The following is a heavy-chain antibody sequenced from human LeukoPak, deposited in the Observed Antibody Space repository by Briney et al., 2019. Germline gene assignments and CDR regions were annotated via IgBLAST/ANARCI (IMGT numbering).Heavy chain of an antibody. Sequence: GGSLRLSCAVSGFTFSNCGMSWVRQAPGKGLEWVAVISYDGSNKYYADSVKGRFTISRDNSKNTLYLQMNSLRAEDTAVYYCAKVPLAAAGTFREYYFDYWGQGTLVTVSS. CDR3: AKVPLAAAGTFREYYFDY. D-gene: IGHD6-13*01. CDR2: ISYDGSNK. CDR1: GFTFSNCG. J-gene: IGHJ4*02. V-gene: IGHV3-30*18.